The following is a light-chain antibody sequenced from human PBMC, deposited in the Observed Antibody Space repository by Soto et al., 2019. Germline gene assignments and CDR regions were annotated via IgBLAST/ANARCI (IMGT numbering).Light chain of an antibody. CDR3: QQRSNWPPT. CDR2: DAS. CDR1: QSVSSY. J-gene: IGKJ3*01. V-gene: IGKV3-11*01. Sequence: EIVLTQSPATLSLSPGERATLSGRVSQSVSSYLAWYQQKPGQAPRLLIYDASNRATGIPTRFSGSGSGTDFTLIISSLEPEDFAVHYCQQRSNWPPTFGPGTKVDIE.